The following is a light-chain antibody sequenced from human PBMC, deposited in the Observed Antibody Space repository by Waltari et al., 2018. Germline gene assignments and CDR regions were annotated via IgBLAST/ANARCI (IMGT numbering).Light chain of an antibody. CDR2: SAS. CDR3: QQYNDCPQT. CDR1: QTVGSI. V-gene: IGKV3-15*01. J-gene: IGKJ1*01. Sequence: EIVMTQSPATLSVSSGERATISCRASQTVGSIFAWYQQKPGKAPKFLIYSASTRETGIPPRFSGSGSGTEFTLTISSLQSEDFAVYYCQQYNDCPQTFGQGTKVEIK.